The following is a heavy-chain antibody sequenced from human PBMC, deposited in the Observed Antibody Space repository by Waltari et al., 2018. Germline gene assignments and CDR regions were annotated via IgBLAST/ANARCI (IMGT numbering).Heavy chain of an antibody. Sequence: EVQLVESGGGLVQPGGSLRLSCAASGFTFSSYWMSWVRQAPGKGLEWGADRKHDGSEKYYVDSVKGRFTISRDNAKNSLYLQMNSLRAEDTAVYYCATEPYSSSYYFDYWGQGTLVIVSS. CDR1: GFTFSSYW. J-gene: IGHJ4*02. D-gene: IGHD6-6*01. V-gene: IGHV3-7*01. CDR2: RKHDGSEK. CDR3: ATEPYSSSYYFDY.